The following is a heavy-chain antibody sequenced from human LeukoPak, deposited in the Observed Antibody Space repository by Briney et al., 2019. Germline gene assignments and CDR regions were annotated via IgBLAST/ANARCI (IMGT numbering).Heavy chain of an antibody. CDR2: IYPGDSDT. CDR1: GYSFTNYW. CDR3: ARREVGSSASNFDY. V-gene: IGHV5-51*01. Sequence: PGESLKISCKVSGYSFTNYWIGWVRQMPGKGLDLMGIIYPGDSDTRYSPSFEGQVTISVDKSISTAYLQWSNLKASDTAMYFCARREVGSSASNFDYWGQGTLVTVSS. J-gene: IGHJ4*02. D-gene: IGHD6-6*01.